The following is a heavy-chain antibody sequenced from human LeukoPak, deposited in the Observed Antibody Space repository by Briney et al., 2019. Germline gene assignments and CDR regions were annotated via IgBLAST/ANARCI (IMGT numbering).Heavy chain of an antibody. CDR2: ISISGSKT. Sequence: GGSLRLSCAASEFDFSSHAMTWVRQAPGKGLEWVSAISISGSKTYYADSVKGRFTISRDNSKNTLYLQMNSLRAEDTAVYYCANYAGYVDYWGQGTLVTVSS. CDR3: ANYAGYVDY. CDR1: EFDFSSHA. D-gene: IGHD2-2*03. J-gene: IGHJ4*02. V-gene: IGHV3-23*01.